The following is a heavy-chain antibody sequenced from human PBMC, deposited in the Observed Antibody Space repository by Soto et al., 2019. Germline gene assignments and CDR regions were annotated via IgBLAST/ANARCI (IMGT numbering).Heavy chain of an antibody. CDR2: LSGSGVST. J-gene: IGHJ6*02. CDR3: AKGGKSKDYYDTSGYYLYYGYAMDV. D-gene: IGHD3-22*01. V-gene: IGHV3-23*01. Sequence: EVQLLESGGGLVQPGGSLRLSCAASGFTFSSYAMTWVRQAPGKGLEWVSALSGSGVSTYYADSVKGRFTISRDNSKNSRYLQMNSLRAEDTAVYYCAKGGKSKDYYDTSGYYLYYGYAMDVSGQGTTVTGSS. CDR1: GFTFSSYA.